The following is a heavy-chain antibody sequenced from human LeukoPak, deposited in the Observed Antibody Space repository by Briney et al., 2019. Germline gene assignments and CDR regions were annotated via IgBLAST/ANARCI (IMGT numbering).Heavy chain of an antibody. CDR2: ISGSGGST. CDR3: AKSNGYGLVDI. Sequence: PGGSLRLSCAASGFTFSSYAMTRVRQAPGKGLEWVSSISGSGGSTHYADSVKGRFTISRDNSKNTLYLQMNSLRAEDTAVYYCAKSNGYGLVDIWGQGTMVTVSS. J-gene: IGHJ3*02. D-gene: IGHD3-10*01. V-gene: IGHV3-23*01. CDR1: GFTFSSYA.